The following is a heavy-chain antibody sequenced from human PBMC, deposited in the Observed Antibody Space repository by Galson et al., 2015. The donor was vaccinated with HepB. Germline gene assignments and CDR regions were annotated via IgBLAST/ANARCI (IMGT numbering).Heavy chain of an antibody. CDR2: ISYDGSNK. Sequence: SLRLSCAASGFTFSSYAMHWVRQAPGKGLEWVAVISYDGSNKYYADSVKGRFTISRDNSKNTLYLQMNSLRAEDTAVYYCARDPYGYSYGFNYWGQGTLVTVSS. V-gene: IGHV3-30-3*01. J-gene: IGHJ4*02. CDR3: ARDPYGYSYGFNY. D-gene: IGHD5-18*01. CDR1: GFTFSSYA.